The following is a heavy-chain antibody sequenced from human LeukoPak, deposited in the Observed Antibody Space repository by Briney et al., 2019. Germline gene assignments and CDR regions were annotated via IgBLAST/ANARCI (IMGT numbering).Heavy chain of an antibody. CDR2: INPNSGGT. Sequence: ASVKVSCTASGYTFTSYYMHWVRQAPGQGLEWMGWINPNSGGTNYAQKFQGRVTMTRDTSISTAYMELSRLRSDDTAVYYCARDSRLGELSFSYYFDYWGQGTLVTVSS. CDR3: ARDSRLGELSFSYYFDY. D-gene: IGHD3-16*02. CDR1: GYTFTSYY. V-gene: IGHV1-2*02. J-gene: IGHJ4*02.